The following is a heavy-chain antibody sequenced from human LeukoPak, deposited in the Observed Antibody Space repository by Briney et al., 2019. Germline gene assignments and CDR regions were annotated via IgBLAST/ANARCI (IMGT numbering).Heavy chain of an antibody. CDR1: GGSISSGDYY. V-gene: IGHV4-31*03. J-gene: IGHJ4*02. CDR2: IYYSGST. CDR3: ARARSGTTVTTDFDY. Sequence: SQTLSLTCTVSGGSISSGDYYWSWIRQHPGKGLEWIGYIYYSGSTIYNPSLKSRVTVSVDTSKNQFSLKLSSMTAADTAVYYCARARSGTTVTTDFDYWGQGTLVTVSS. D-gene: IGHD4-17*01.